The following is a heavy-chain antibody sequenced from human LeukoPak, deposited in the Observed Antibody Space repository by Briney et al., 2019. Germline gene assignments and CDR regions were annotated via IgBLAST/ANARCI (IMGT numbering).Heavy chain of an antibody. CDR1: GGSISRYY. CDR2: IYYSGST. CDR3: ARAPEIDSSGGSHSDGFDI. V-gene: IGHV4-59*01. D-gene: IGHD3-22*01. J-gene: IGHJ3*02. Sequence: PSETLSLTCTVSGGSISRYYWIWIRQPPGKGLECIGYIYYSGSTNYNPSLKSRVTISVDTSKNQFSLKLSSVTAADTAVYYCARAPEIDSSGGSHSDGFDIWGQGTMVTVSS.